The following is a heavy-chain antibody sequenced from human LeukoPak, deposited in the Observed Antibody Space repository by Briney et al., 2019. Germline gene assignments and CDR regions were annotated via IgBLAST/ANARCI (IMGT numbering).Heavy chain of an antibody. CDR3: ARDRWELHYYYYYYMDV. CDR1: GFTFSSYW. J-gene: IGHJ6*03. Sequence: GGSLRLSCAASGFTFSSYWMSWVRQAPGKGLEWVSSISSSSSYIYYADSVKGRFTISRDNAKNSLYLQMNSLRAEDTAVYYCARDRWELHYYYYYYMDVWGKGTTVTVSS. CDR2: ISSSSSYI. V-gene: IGHV3-21*01. D-gene: IGHD2-15*01.